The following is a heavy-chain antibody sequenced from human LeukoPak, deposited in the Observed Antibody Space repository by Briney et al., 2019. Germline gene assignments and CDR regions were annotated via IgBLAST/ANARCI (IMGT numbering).Heavy chain of an antibody. V-gene: IGHV3-30-3*01. D-gene: IGHD3-10*01. CDR2: ISYDESNK. Sequence: PGGSLRLSCAASGFTFSSYAMHWVRQAPGKGLEWVAVISYDESNKYYADSVKGRFTISRDNSKNTLYLQMNSLRAEDTAVYYCARGLDYYGSGSYFYFYGMDVWGQGTTVTVSS. CDR1: GFTFSSYA. J-gene: IGHJ6*02. CDR3: ARGLDYYGSGSYFYFYGMDV.